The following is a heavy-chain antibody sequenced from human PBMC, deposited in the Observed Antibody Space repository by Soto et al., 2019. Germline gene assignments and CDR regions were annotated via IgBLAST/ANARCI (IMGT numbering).Heavy chain of an antibody. D-gene: IGHD6-13*01. Sequence: ASVKVSCKASGYTFTSYGISWVRQAPGQGLEWMGWISAYNGNTNYAQKLQGRVTMTTDTSTSTAYMELRSLRSDDTAVYYCARGIFEGRDSSRYDDYWGQGTLVTVSS. CDR1: GYTFTSYG. CDR3: ARGIFEGRDSSRYDDY. CDR2: ISAYNGNT. J-gene: IGHJ4*02. V-gene: IGHV1-18*01.